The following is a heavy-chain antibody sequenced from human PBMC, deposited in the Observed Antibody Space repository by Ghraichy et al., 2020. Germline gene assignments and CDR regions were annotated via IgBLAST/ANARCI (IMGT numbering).Heavy chain of an antibody. CDR1: GFTFSSYA. D-gene: IGHD3-3*01. J-gene: IGHJ6*02. Sequence: GGSLRLSCAASGFTFSSYAMHWVRQAPGKGLEWVAVISYDGSNKYYADSVKGRFTISRDNSKNTLYLQMNSLRAEDTAVYYCARDASSITIFGVVIPDTYYYYGMDVWGQGTTVTVSS. CDR3: ARDASSITIFGVVIPDTYYYYGMDV. V-gene: IGHV3-30-3*01. CDR2: ISYDGSNK.